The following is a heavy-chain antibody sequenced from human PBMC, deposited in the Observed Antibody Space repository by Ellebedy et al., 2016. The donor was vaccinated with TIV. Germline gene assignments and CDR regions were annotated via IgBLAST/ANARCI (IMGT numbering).Heavy chain of an antibody. V-gene: IGHV4-4*02. CDR3: ERDYYDSSGQFFDY. D-gene: IGHD3-22*01. CDR2: INHSGST. CDR1: GGSISSSNW. J-gene: IGHJ4*02. Sequence: ASLRLSXAVSGGSISSSNWWSWVRQPPGKGLEWIGEINHSGSTNYNPSLKSRVTISVDTSKNQFSLKLSSVTAADTAVYYCERDYYDSSGQFFDYWGQGTLVTVSS.